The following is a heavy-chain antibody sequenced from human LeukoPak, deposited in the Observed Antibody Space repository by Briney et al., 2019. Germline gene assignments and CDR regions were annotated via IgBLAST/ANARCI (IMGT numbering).Heavy chain of an antibody. CDR3: ARGVRYWSHNDY. D-gene: IGHD3-9*01. J-gene: IGHJ4*02. V-gene: IGHV3-21*01. Sequence: GGSLRLSCAASGFTFSGYWMSWVRQAPGKGLEWVSSISSSSSYIYYADSVKGRFTISRDNAKNSLYLQMNSLRAEDTAVYYCARGVRYWSHNDYWGQGTLVTISS. CDR2: ISSSSSYI. CDR1: GFTFSGYW.